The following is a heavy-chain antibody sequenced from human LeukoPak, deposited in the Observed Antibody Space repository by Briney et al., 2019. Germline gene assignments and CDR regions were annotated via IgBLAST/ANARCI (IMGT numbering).Heavy chain of an antibody. CDR3: ARGLPPRRNYDSSGYCSYYFDY. J-gene: IGHJ4*02. CDR1: GYTFTSYG. Sequence: ASVKVSCKASGYTFTSYGISWVRQAPGQGLEWMGWISGYNGHTKYAQKFQGRVTMTTDTSTSTAYMELRSLTSDDTAVFYCARGLPPRRNYDSSGYCSYYFDYWGQGTLVTVSS. V-gene: IGHV1-18*01. CDR2: ISGYNGHT. D-gene: IGHD3-22*01.